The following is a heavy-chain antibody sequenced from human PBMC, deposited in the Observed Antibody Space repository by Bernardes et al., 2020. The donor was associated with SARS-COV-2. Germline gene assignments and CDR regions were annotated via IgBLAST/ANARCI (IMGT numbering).Heavy chain of an antibody. J-gene: IGHJ4*02. CDR2: IKQDGSEK. D-gene: IGHD3-22*01. CDR1: GFTFSSYW. Sequence: SLRLSCAASGFTFSSYWMNWVRQAPGKGLEWVANIKQDGSEKYYVDSVKGRFTISRDNAKNSLYLLMNSLRAEDTAVYYCARVMNGYYDISGSSTLGGFDYWGQGTLVTVSS. CDR3: ARVMNGYYDISGSSTLGGFDY. V-gene: IGHV3-7*04.